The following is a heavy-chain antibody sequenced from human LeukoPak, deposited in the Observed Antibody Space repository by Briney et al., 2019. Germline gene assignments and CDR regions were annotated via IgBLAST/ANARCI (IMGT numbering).Heavy chain of an antibody. V-gene: IGHV3-48*03. CDR1: GFTFSSYE. Sequence: GGSLRLSCAASGFTFSSYEMNWVRQAPGKGLEWVSYISSSGSTIYYADSVKGRFTISRDNAKNSLYLQMNSLRAEDTAVYYCASDMGDSYYYYMDVWGKGTTVTVSS. CDR2: ISSSGSTI. J-gene: IGHJ6*03. D-gene: IGHD3-16*01. CDR3: ASDMGDSYYYYMDV.